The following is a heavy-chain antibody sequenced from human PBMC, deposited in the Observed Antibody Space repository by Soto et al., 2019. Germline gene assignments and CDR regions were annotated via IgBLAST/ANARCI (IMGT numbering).Heavy chain of an antibody. V-gene: IGHV4-59*01. CDR1: GGYISSYY. J-gene: IGHJ4*02. Sequence: SETLSLTCTVSGGYISSYYWSWIRQPPGKGLEWIGYIYYSGSTNYNPSLKSRVTISVDTSKNQFSLKLSSVTAADTAVYYCARVIVSSSFMEIDYWGQGTLVTVSS. D-gene: IGHD6-13*01. CDR3: ARVIVSSSFMEIDY. CDR2: IYYSGST.